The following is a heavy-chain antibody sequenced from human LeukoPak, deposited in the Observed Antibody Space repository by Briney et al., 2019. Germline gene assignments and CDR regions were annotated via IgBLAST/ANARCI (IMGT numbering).Heavy chain of an antibody. D-gene: IGHD3-10*01. CDR3: ASGYPDYYGSGKLRTGNDY. CDR2: IIPTFGTA. J-gene: IGHJ4*02. Sequence: SVKVSXKASGGTFSSYAISWVRQAPGQGLEWMGGIIPTFGTANYAQKFQGRVTITTDESTSTAYMELSSLRSEDTAVYYCASGYPDYYGSGKLRTGNDYWGQGTLVTVSS. V-gene: IGHV1-69*05. CDR1: GGTFSSYA.